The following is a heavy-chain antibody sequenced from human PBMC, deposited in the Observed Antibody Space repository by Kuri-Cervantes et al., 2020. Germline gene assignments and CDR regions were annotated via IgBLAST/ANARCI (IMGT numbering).Heavy chain of an antibody. V-gene: IGHV1-46*01. Sequence: ASVKVSCKASRYTFTSYYMHWVRQAPGQGLEWMGIINPSGGSTSYAQKFQGRVTMTRDTSTGTVYMELSSLRSEDTAVYYCARALTVVTGNYYYYYGMDVWGQGTTVTVSS. CDR1: RYTFTSYY. D-gene: IGHD4-23*01. J-gene: IGHJ6*02. CDR2: INPSGGST. CDR3: ARALTVVTGNYYYYYGMDV.